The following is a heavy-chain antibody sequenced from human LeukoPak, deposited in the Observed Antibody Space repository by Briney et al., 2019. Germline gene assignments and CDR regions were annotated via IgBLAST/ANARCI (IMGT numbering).Heavy chain of an antibody. D-gene: IGHD3-22*01. J-gene: IGHJ4*02. V-gene: IGHV4-39*01. CDR2: IYYSGNT. Sequence: SETLSLTCTVSGGSISSSTYYWGWIRQPPGKGLEWIGSIYYSGNTYYNPSLKSRVTISVDTSKNQFSPKLSSVTAADTAVYYCANGYDSSGYPFDYWGQGTLVTVSS. CDR1: GGSISSSTYY. CDR3: ANGYDSSGYPFDY.